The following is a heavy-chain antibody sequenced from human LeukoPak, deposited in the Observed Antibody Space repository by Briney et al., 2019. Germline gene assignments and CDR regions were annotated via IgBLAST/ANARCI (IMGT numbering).Heavy chain of an antibody. V-gene: IGHV3-66*01. CDR1: GITLSGYS. D-gene: IGHD3-22*01. CDR2: IYSGGST. Sequence: GGSLRLSCAASGITLSGYSMNWVRQAPGKGLEWVSVIYSGGSTYYADSVKGRFTISRDNSKNTLYLQMNSLRAEDTAVYYCAREPDSSGFIDYWGQGTLVTVSS. CDR3: AREPDSSGFIDY. J-gene: IGHJ4*02.